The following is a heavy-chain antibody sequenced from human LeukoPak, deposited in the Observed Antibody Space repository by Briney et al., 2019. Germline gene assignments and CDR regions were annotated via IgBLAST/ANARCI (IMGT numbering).Heavy chain of an antibody. V-gene: IGHV3-7*01. Sequence: GGSLRLSCAASGFTFSSYWMSWVRQAPGRGLEWVANIKQDGSEKYYVDSVKGRFTISRDNAKNSLYLQMNSLRAEDTAVYYCAELGITMIGGVWGKGTTVTNSS. CDR1: GFTFSSYW. D-gene: IGHD3-10*02. CDR2: IKQDGSEK. CDR3: AELGITMIGGV. J-gene: IGHJ6*04.